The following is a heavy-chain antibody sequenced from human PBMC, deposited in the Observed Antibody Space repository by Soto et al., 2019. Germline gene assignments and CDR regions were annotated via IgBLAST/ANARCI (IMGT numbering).Heavy chain of an antibody. CDR2: IKSDGTST. CDR1: GFSFSRYW. CDR3: AREGLDTAGFFDI. Sequence: GGSLRLSCVASGFSFSRYWMHWVRQAPGKGLEWVSRIKSDGTSTSYADSVKGRFTISRDNAKNTLYLQMDNLRAEDAAVYYCAREGLDTAGFFDIWGQGTMVTVSS. D-gene: IGHD6-13*01. J-gene: IGHJ3*02. V-gene: IGHV3-74*01.